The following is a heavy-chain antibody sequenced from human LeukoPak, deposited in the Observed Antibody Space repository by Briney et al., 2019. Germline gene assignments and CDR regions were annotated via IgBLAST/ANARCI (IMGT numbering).Heavy chain of an antibody. CDR1: GFTSSDSY. CDR2: ISSSGSSI. D-gene: IGHD5-18*01. CDR3: ARETDTAMVDY. Sequence: KSGGYLRLSCAASGFTSSDSYMSWIRQAPGKGLEWVSYISSSGSSIYYADSVKGRFTISRDNAKNSLYLQMSSLRAEDTAVYYCARETDTAMVDYWGQGTLVTVSS. V-gene: IGHV3-11*04. J-gene: IGHJ4*02.